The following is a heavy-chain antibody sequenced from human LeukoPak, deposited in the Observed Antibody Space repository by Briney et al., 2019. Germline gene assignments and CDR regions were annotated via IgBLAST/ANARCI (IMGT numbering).Heavy chain of an antibody. CDR3: ARGSNGDYVDYYYYYMDV. J-gene: IGHJ6*03. V-gene: IGHV4-38-2*02. CDR2: IYHSGST. CDR1: GYSISSGYY. D-gene: IGHD4-17*01. Sequence: SETLSLTCTVSGYSISSGYYWGWIRPPPGKGLEWIGSIYHSGSTYYNPSLKSRVTISVDTSKNQFSLKLSSVTAADTAVYYCARGSNGDYVDYYYYYMDVWGKGTTVTVSS.